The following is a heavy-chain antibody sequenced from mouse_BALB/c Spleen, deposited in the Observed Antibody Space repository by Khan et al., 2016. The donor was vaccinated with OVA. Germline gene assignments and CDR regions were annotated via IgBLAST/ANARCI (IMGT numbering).Heavy chain of an antibody. Sequence: EVELVESGGDLVKPGGSLKLSCAASGFTFSTFGMSWVRQTPDKRLEWVATISTGGSYTYYPDIVKGRFIISRDNAKNTLDLQMSSLKSEDTAMYYSTRLAYYYGSEGFAYWGQGTLVTVSA. CDR1: GFTFSTFG. V-gene: IGHV5-6*01. CDR2: ISTGGSYT. CDR3: TRLAYYYGSEGFAY. D-gene: IGHD1-1*01. J-gene: IGHJ3*01.